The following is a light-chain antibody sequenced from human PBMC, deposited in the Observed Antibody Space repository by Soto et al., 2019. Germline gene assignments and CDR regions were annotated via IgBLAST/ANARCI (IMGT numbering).Light chain of an antibody. CDR3: QQYGGAPTT. CDR1: QSVRSSY. J-gene: IGKJ1*01. CDR2: GAS. V-gene: IGKV3-20*01. Sequence: EIVLTQSPGTLSLSPGERATLSCRASQSVRSSYLAWYQQKPGQAPRLLIYGASSRATGIPDRFSGSGSGTDFTLTINRLEPEDSAVYWCQQYGGAPTTFGQGTKVEIK.